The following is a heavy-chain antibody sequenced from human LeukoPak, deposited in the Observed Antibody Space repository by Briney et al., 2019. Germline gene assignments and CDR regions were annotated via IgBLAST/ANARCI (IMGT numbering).Heavy chain of an antibody. V-gene: IGHV1-69*04. CDR3: AAPHPMYCSSTSCSRFDY. J-gene: IGHJ4*02. CDR1: GGTFSSYA. D-gene: IGHD2-2*01. CDR2: IIPILGIA. Sequence: GSSVKVSCKASGGTFSSYAISWVRQAPGQGLEWMGRIIPILGIANYAQKFQGRVTITADKSTSTAYMELSSLRSEDTAVYYCAAPHPMYCSSTSCSRFDYWGQGTLVTVSS.